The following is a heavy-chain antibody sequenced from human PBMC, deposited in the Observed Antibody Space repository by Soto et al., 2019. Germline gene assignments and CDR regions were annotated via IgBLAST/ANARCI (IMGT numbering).Heavy chain of an antibody. V-gene: IGHV4-31*03. D-gene: IGHD2-15*01. CDR2: IYYSGST. CDR1: GGSISSGGYY. CDR3: AREQRILSVRSLPHNGMDV. Sequence: SETLSLTCTVSGGSISSGGYYWSWIRQHPGKGLEWIGYIYYSGSTYYNPSLKSRVTISVDTSKNQFSLKLSSVTAADTAVYYCAREQRILSVRSLPHNGMDVWGQGTTVTV. J-gene: IGHJ6*02.